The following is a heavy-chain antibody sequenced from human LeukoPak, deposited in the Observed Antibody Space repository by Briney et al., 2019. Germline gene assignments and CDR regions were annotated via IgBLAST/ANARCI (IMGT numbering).Heavy chain of an antibody. CDR2: MYYSGST. J-gene: IGHJ4*02. V-gene: IGHV4-59*01. CDR1: DVSISNYY. D-gene: IGHD5-18*01. Sequence: SETLSLTCTVSDVSISNYYWSWIRQPPGKGLEWIGYMYYSGSTNYNPSLKSRVTISADTSKNQFSLKLSSVTAADTAVYYCARSGGYSYGYSFDYWGQGSLVTVSS. CDR3: ARSGGYSYGYSFDY.